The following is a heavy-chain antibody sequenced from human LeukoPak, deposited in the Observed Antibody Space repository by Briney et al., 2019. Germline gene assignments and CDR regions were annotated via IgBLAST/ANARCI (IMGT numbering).Heavy chain of an antibody. CDR2: IIPILGIA. J-gene: IGHJ3*02. Sequence: ASVKVSCKASGGTFSSYTISWVRQAPGQGLEWMGRIIPILGIANYAQKFQGRVTITADKSTSTAYMGLSSLRSEDTAVYYCARGRWLQSYSAFDIWGQGTMVTVSS. CDR1: GGTFSSYT. CDR3: ARGRWLQSYSAFDI. V-gene: IGHV1-69*02. D-gene: IGHD5-24*01.